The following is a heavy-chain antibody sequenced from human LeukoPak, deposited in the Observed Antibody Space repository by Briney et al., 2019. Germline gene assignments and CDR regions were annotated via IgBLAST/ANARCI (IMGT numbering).Heavy chain of an antibody. D-gene: IGHD2-2*01. CDR1: GYTFTGYY. J-gene: IGHJ4*02. CDR3: ARDTSSTSWLFPDY. Sequence: ASVKVSCKASGYTFTGYYMHWVRQAPGQGLEWMGWINPNSGGTNYAQKFQGWVTMTRDTSISTAYTELSRLRSDDTAVYYCARDTSSTSWLFPDYWGQGTLVTVSS. V-gene: IGHV1-2*04. CDR2: INPNSGGT.